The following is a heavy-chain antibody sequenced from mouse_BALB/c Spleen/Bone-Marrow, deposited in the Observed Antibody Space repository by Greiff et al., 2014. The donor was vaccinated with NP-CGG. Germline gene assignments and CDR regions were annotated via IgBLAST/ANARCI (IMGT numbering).Heavy chain of an antibody. CDR1: GFTFNTYV. CDR2: INSNVGGT. CDR3: ARVYGWYFDV. V-gene: IGHV5-6-3*01. D-gene: IGHD1-1*01. J-gene: IGHJ1*01. Sequence: VQLQQSGGGLVQPGGSLKLSCVASGFTFNTYVMSWVRQTPDKRLELVVTINSNVGGTYCPDSVKGPCTISRDNAKNTLYLQMSSLKSEDTAMYYCARVYGWYFDVWGAGTTVTVSS.